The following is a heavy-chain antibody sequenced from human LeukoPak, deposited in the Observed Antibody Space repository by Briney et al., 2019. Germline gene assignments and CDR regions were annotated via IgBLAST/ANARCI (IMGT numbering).Heavy chain of an antibody. J-gene: IGHJ4*02. Sequence: TSETLSLTCTVSGGSISSGSYYWSWIRQPAGKGLEWIGRIYPSGSTNYNPSLKSRVTISVDTSKNQFSLKLSSVTAADTAVYFCARGLSGSFQYYFDYWGQGTLVTVSS. CDR1: GGSISSGSYY. D-gene: IGHD1-26*01. CDR3: ARGLSGSFQYYFDY. CDR2: IYPSGST. V-gene: IGHV4-61*02.